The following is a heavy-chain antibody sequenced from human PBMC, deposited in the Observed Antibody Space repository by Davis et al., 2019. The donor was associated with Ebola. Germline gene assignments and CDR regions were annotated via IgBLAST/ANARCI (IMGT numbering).Heavy chain of an antibody. V-gene: IGHV4-30-2*01. Sequence: LRLSCAVSGGSISSGGYSWSWIRQPPGKGLEWIGYIYHSGSTYYNPSLKSRVTISVDRSKNQFSLKLSSVTAADTAVYYCARRITIWNWFDPWGQGTLVTVSS. D-gene: IGHD3-3*01. CDR2: IYHSGST. CDR1: GGSISSGGYS. J-gene: IGHJ5*02. CDR3: ARRITIWNWFDP.